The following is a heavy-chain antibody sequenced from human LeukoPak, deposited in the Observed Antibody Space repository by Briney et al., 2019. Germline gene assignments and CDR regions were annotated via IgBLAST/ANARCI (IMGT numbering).Heavy chain of an antibody. CDR1: GDSLNSYY. CDR2: IYESGTT. V-gene: IGHV4-34*01. CDR3: ARVDWSAVYYDYGIEV. J-gene: IGHJ6*02. Sequence: PSETLSLTCAVYGDSLNSYYWSWVRQPPGEGLEWVGEIYESGTTEYNPSLKSRVTISVDTSKNQFSLTLSSVTVADTAVYYCARVDWSAVYYDYGIEVWGQGTTVTVSS. D-gene: IGHD3/OR15-3a*01.